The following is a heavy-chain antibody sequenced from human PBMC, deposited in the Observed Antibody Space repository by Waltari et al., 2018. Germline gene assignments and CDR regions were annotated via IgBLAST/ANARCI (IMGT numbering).Heavy chain of an antibody. CDR2: IRGSGGST. J-gene: IGHJ4*02. V-gene: IGHV3-23*01. Sequence: EVQLLESGGGLVQPGGSLRLSCAASGFTFSSYALSWVRQAPGKGVEWVSAIRGSGGSTYYADSVKGRFTISRDNSKNTRYLQMNSLRAEDTAVYYCATTLRFLELGDYWGQGTLVTVSS. CDR3: ATTLRFLELGDY. D-gene: IGHD3-3*01. CDR1: GFTFSSYA.